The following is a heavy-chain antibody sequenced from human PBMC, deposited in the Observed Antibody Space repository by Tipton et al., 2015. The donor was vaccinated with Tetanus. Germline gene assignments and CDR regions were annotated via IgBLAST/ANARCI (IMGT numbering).Heavy chain of an antibody. J-gene: IGHJ4*02. V-gene: IGHV4-34*01. CDR1: GGSFSGYY. Sequence: TLSLTCAVYGGSFSGYYWSWIRQPPGKGLEWIGEINHSGSTNYNPSLKSRVTISVDTSKNQFSLKLSSVTAADTAVYYCARHPGDAIFFDYWGQGTLVTVSS. CDR3: ARHPGDAIFFDY. D-gene: IGHD2-8*01. CDR2: INHSGST.